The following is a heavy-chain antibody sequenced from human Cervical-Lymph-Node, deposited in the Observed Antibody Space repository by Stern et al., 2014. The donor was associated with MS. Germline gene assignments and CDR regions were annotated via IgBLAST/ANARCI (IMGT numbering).Heavy chain of an antibody. CDR3: ARDYEDTSMLFDH. V-gene: IGHV3-30*03. J-gene: IGHJ4*02. Sequence: QVQLVESGGAVVQPGRTLRLSCAASGFTFSSYGMHWVRQVQGQGLEWVRVTSYDGNHKYYAASVKGRFTISRDNSKNTLHLQMNSVTPDDTAIYYCARDYEDTSMLFDHWGQGTLVTVSS. D-gene: IGHD2-8*01. CDR2: TSYDGNHK. CDR1: GFTFSSYG.